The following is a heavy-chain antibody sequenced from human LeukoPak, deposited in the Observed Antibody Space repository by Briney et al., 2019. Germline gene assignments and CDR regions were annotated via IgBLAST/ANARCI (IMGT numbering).Heavy chain of an antibody. V-gene: IGHV3-53*04. CDR3: ARVRYSSSLDY. Sequence: GGSLRLSCSASGFTVSSIYMSWVRQAPGKGLEWVSVIYSGGSTYYADSVKGRFTISRHNSKNTLYLQMNSLRAEDTAVYYCARVRYSSSLDYWGQGTRVTGSS. J-gene: IGHJ4*02. D-gene: IGHD6-6*01. CDR2: IYSGGST. CDR1: GFTVSSIY.